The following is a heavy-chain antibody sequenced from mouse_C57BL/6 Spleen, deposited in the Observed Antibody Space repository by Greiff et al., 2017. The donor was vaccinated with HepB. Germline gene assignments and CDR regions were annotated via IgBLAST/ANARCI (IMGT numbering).Heavy chain of an antibody. CDR3: ARPYDYDGSWYFDV. D-gene: IGHD2-4*01. J-gene: IGHJ1*03. Sequence: QVTLKESGPGILQPSQSLSLTCSFSGFSLSTFGMGVGWIRQPSGKGLEGLAHICWDDDKYYNPALKSRLTISKDTSKNQVFLKNANVDTADTATYYCARPYDYDGSWYFDVWGTGTPVTVSS. CDR1: GFSLSTFGMG. V-gene: IGHV8-8*01. CDR2: ICWDDDK.